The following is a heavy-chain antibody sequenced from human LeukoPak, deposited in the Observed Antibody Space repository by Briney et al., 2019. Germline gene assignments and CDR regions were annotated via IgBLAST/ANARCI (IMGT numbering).Heavy chain of an antibody. CDR2: IWYDGSNK. CDR1: GFTFSSYG. V-gene: IGHV3-33*01. D-gene: IGHD5-18*01. J-gene: IGHJ5*02. Sequence: PGGSLRLSCAASGFTFSSYGMRWVRQAPGKGLERVAVIWYDGSNKYYADSVKGRFTISRDNSKNTLYLQMNSLRAEDTAVYYCARDAFSGYSYGYGPWGQGTLVTVSS. CDR3: ARDAFSGYSYGYGP.